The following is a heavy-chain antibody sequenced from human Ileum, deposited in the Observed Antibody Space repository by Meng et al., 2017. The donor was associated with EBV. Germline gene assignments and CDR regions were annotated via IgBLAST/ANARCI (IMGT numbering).Heavy chain of an antibody. J-gene: IGHJ4*02. D-gene: IGHD5-24*01. CDR1: DGSISSSNW. CDR2: IYYSGSP. CDR3: ARHSGYNQGY. V-gene: IGHV4-4*03. Sequence: QVRLRESGPELVKPPGTLSFSCVVFDGSISSSNWWSWVRQPPGKGLEWIGQIYYSGSPSYNPSLKSRVTMSVDKSKNQVSLNLNSVTAADTALYYCARHSGYNQGYWGQGTLVTVSP.